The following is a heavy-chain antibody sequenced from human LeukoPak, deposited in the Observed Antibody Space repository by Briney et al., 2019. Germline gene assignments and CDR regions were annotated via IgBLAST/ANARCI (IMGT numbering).Heavy chain of an antibody. V-gene: IGHV3-23*01. Sequence: GGSLRLSCAASGFTVSSNYMSWVRQAPGKGLEWVSAIDGSGSHTYYTDSVKGRFTISRDNSKNTLYLQMNSLRAEDTAVYYCAKVIVNWFDPWGQGTLVTVSS. CDR2: IDGSGSHT. CDR1: GFTVSSNY. D-gene: IGHD3-16*02. CDR3: AKVIVNWFDP. J-gene: IGHJ5*02.